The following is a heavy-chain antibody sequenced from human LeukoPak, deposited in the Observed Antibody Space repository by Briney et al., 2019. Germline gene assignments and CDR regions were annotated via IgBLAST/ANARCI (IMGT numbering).Heavy chain of an antibody. D-gene: IGHD3-10*01. Sequence: SETLSLTCAVYGGSFSGYYWSWLRQPPGKGLEWIGEINHSGSTNYNPSLKSRVTISVDTSKNQFSLKLSSVTAADTAVYYCARGQFKRGYYGSGPHAFDIWGQGTMVTVSS. CDR1: GGSFSGYY. CDR3: ARGQFKRGYYGSGPHAFDI. V-gene: IGHV4-34*01. J-gene: IGHJ3*02. CDR2: INHSGST.